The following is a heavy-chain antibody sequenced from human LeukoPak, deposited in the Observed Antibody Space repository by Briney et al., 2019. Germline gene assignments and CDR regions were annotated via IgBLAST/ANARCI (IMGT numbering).Heavy chain of an antibody. Sequence: GGSLRLSCAASGFTFSSYSMNWVRQAPGKGLEWVSSISSSSSYIYYADSVKGRFTISRDNAKNSLYLQMNSLRAEDTAVYYCARTLITMVRGVIGYWGQGTLVTVSS. D-gene: IGHD3-10*01. V-gene: IGHV3-21*04. CDR3: ARTLITMVRGVIGY. J-gene: IGHJ4*02. CDR2: ISSSSSYI. CDR1: GFTFSSYS.